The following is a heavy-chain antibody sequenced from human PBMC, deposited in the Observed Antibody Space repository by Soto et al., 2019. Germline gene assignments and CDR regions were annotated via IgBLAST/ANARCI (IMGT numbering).Heavy chain of an antibody. CDR3: TTLNPNYYYYYYMDV. CDR2: IKSKTDGGTT. J-gene: IGHJ6*03. Sequence: GGSLRLSCAASGFTFSNAWMSWVRQAPGKGLEWVGRIKSKTDGGTTDYAAPVKGRFTISRDDSKNTLYLQMNSLKTEDTAVYYCTTLNPNYYYYYYMDVWGKGTTVTVSS. CDR1: GFTFSNAW. V-gene: IGHV3-15*01.